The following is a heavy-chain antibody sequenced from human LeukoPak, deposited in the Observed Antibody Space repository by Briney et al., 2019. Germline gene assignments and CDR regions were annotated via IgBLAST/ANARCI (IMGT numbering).Heavy chain of an antibody. V-gene: IGHV3-30*14. CDR3: ARDYSSGCPPDALDY. D-gene: IGHD6-19*01. CDR2: ISYDGSNK. CDR1: GFTFSSYA. Sequence: GGSLRLSCAASGFTFSSYAMHWVRQAPGEGLEWVAVISYDGSNKYYADSVNGRFTISRDHSKNTLYLQRTSLRAEDTAAYYCARDYSSGCPPDALDYWGQGTLVTVSS. J-gene: IGHJ4*02.